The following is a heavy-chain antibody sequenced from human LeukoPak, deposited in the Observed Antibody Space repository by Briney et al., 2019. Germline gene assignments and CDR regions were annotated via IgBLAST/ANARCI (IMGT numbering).Heavy chain of an antibody. CDR3: ARARNNYDSSGYSALDY. CDR1: EFIFSSYG. D-gene: IGHD3-22*01. J-gene: IGHJ4*02. V-gene: IGHV3-33*01. Sequence: GGSLRLSCAASEFIFSSYGMHWVRQAPGKGLEWVASLSYDGTNKYHADSVKGRFTISRDNSQSTLYLQMNSLRAEDTAVYYCARARNNYDSSGYSALDYWGQRTLVTVSS. CDR2: LSYDGTNK.